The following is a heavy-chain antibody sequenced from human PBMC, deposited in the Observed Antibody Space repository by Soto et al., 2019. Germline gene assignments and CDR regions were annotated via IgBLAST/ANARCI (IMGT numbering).Heavy chain of an antibody. Sequence: SVKLSCKASGCTFSSYAISWVRQAPGQGLEWMGGIIPIFGTANYAQKFQGRVTITADEPTSTAYMELSSLRSEDTAVYYCARDSPSTGTGDWFDPWGQGTLVTVFS. V-gene: IGHV1-69*13. CDR1: GCTFSSYA. CDR3: ARDSPSTGTGDWFDP. J-gene: IGHJ5*02. CDR2: IIPIFGTA.